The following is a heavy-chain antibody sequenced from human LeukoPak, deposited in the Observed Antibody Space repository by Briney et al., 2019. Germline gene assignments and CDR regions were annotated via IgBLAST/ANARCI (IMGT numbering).Heavy chain of an antibody. CDR1: GFTVSSNY. CDR2: IYSGGST. D-gene: IGHD3-22*01. CDR3: ANLQERYYYDSSGSLSDY. V-gene: IGHV3-53*05. Sequence: GGSLRLSCAASGFTVSSNYMSWVRQAPGKGLEWVSVIYSGGSTYYADSVKGRFTISRDNSKNTLYLQMNSLRAEDTAVYYCANLQERYYYDSSGSLSDYWGQGTLVTVSS. J-gene: IGHJ4*02.